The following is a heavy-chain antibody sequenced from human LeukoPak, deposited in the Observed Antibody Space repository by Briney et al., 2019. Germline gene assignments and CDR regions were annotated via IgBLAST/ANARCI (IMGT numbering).Heavy chain of an antibody. V-gene: IGHV4-61*08. J-gene: IGHJ4*02. CDR3: ARLLGIMGYYFDY. CDR2: IYYSGST. CDR1: GGSISSGGYY. D-gene: IGHD7-27*01. Sequence: PSETLSLTCTVSGGSISSGGYYWSWIRQPPGKGLEWIAYIYYSGSTNYNPSLKSRVTISVDTSKNQFSLKLSSVTAADTAVYYCARLLGIMGYYFDYWGQGTLVTVSS.